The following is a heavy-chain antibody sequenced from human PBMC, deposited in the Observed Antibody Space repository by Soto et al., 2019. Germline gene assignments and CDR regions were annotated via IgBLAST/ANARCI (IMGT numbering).Heavy chain of an antibody. CDR3: ARDITYNWNPDAFDI. CDR1: GFTLRSYS. Sequence: RPPCGPSGFTLRSYSKKWGRPAPGKGLEWVSSISSSSSYIYYADSVKGRFTISRDNAKNSLYLQMNSLRAEDTAVYYCARDITYNWNPDAFDIWGQGTMVTVSS. CDR2: ISSSSSYI. D-gene: IGHD1-20*01. J-gene: IGHJ3*02. V-gene: IGHV3-21*01.